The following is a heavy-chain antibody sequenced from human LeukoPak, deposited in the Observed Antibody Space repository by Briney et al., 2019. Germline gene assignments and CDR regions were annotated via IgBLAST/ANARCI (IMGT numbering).Heavy chain of an antibody. D-gene: IGHD3-16*01. Sequence: GGSLRLSCAASGFTFSSYSMNWVRQVPGKGLEWVSSISSSSSYIYYADSVKGRFTISRDNAKNSLYLQMNSLRAEDTAVYYCARDSGWGSSNWFDPWGQGTLVTVSS. CDR2: ISSSSSYI. V-gene: IGHV3-21*01. J-gene: IGHJ5*02. CDR1: GFTFSSYS. CDR3: ARDSGWGSSNWFDP.